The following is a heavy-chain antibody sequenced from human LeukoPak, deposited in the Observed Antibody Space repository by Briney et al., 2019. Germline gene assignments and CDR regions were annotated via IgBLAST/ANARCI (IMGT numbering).Heavy chain of an antibody. CDR3: TRSSDFGGYYFYYYMDV. J-gene: IGHJ6*03. D-gene: IGHD4-23*01. V-gene: IGHV4-39*02. Sequence: SETLSLTCTVSGGSISSSSYNWDWIRQPPGKGLEWIGSLYYNGNTYYNPSLKSRLTISVDTSKSHFSLQLRSVTAEDTAVYFCTRSSDFGGYYFYYYMDVWGKGTTVSVSS. CDR1: GGSISSSSYN. CDR2: LYYNGNT.